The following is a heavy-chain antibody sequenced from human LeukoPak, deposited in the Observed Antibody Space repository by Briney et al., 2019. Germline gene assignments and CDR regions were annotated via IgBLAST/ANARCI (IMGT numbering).Heavy chain of an antibody. V-gene: IGHV4-34*01. D-gene: IGHD3-22*01. Sequence: LETLSLTCAVYGGSFSGYYWSWIRQPPGKGLEWIGEINHSGSTNYNPSLKSRVTISVDTSKNQFSLKLSSVTAADTAVYYCARGNYETYDSSGYFDYWGQGTLVTVSS. CDR2: INHSGST. J-gene: IGHJ4*02. CDR1: GGSFSGYY. CDR3: ARGNYETYDSSGYFDY.